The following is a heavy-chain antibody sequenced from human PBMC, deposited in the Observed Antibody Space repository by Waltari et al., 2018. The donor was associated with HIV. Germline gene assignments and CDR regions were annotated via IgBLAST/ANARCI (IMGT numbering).Heavy chain of an antibody. CDR1: GLPFSSYE. CDR2: ISSSGGTI. Sequence: EVQLVESGGGLVQPVGALRLSCAAFGLPFSSYEMNWVRQAPGKGLEWVSYISSSGGTIYYADAVKGRFTISRDNAKRTLYLQMNSLRAEDTAVYYCAREKAVVADYWGQGTLVTVSS. CDR3: AREKAVVADY. J-gene: IGHJ4*02. V-gene: IGHV3-48*03. D-gene: IGHD2-15*01.